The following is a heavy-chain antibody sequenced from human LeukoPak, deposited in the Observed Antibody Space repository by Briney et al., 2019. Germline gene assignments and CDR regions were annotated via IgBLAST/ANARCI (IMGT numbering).Heavy chain of an antibody. CDR3: ARGVSVVVPAAIAY. Sequence: ASVKVSCKASGYTFTGYYMHWVRQAPGQGLEWMGWISPNSGGTNYAQKFQGRVTMTRDTSISTAYMELSRLRSDDTAVYYCARGVSVVVPAAIAYWGQGTLVTVSS. CDR2: ISPNSGGT. D-gene: IGHD2-2*01. V-gene: IGHV1-2*02. CDR1: GYTFTGYY. J-gene: IGHJ4*02.